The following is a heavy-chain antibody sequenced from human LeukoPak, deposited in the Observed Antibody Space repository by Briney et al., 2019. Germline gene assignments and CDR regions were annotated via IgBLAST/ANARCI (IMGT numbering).Heavy chain of an antibody. Sequence: GGSLRLSCVASGFSFGKYWMSWVRQAPGKGLEWVANIKLDGSEKNYVDSVKGRFTISRDNAKNSLYLQMNSLRVEDTAFYYCAKDNRRHYTSGPNPDSLHWGQGALVTVSS. D-gene: IGHD6-19*01. V-gene: IGHV3-7*03. J-gene: IGHJ4*02. CDR2: IKLDGSEK. CDR1: GFSFGKYW. CDR3: AKDNRRHYTSGPNPDSLH.